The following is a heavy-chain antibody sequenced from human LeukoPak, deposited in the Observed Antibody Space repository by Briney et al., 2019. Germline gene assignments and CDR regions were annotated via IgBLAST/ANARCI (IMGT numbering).Heavy chain of an antibody. J-gene: IGHJ4*02. CDR1: GFTFSSYW. Sequence: TGGSLRLSCAASGFTFSSYWMSWVRQAPGKGLEWVANIKQDGSEKYYVDSVKGRFTISRDNAKNSLYLQMNSLRAEDTAVYYCARTRSLRSSVWFGEGYYFDYWGQGTLVTVSS. D-gene: IGHD3-10*01. CDR2: IKQDGSEK. CDR3: ARTRSLRSSVWFGEGYYFDY. V-gene: IGHV3-7*03.